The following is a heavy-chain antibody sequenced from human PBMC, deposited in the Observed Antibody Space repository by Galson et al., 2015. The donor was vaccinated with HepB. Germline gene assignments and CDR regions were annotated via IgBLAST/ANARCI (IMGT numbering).Heavy chain of an antibody. CDR1: GFAFSSYG. CDR2: ISYDGSNK. D-gene: IGHD2-21*01. J-gene: IGHJ3*02. Sequence: SLRLSCAASGFAFSSYGMHWVRQAPGKGLEWVAVISYDGSNKYYADSVKGRFTISRDNSKNTLYLQMNSLRAEDTAVYYCASYPDAFDIWGQGTMVTVSS. V-gene: IGHV3-30*03. CDR3: ASYPDAFDI.